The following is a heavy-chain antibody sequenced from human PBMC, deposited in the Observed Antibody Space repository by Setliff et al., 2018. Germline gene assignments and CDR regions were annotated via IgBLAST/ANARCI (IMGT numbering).Heavy chain of an antibody. D-gene: IGHD2-8*02. CDR2: VYYSGTT. CDR3: AKDGPRGKYCQH. Sequence: SETMSLTCTVSGGSISTYYWSWIRQPPGKGLEFIGYVYYSGTTNYDPSLKSRVTMSVDTSKNQFSLKLSSVTAADTAVYYCAKDGPRGKYCQHWGQGTLVTVSS. J-gene: IGHJ4*02. CDR1: GGSISTYY. V-gene: IGHV4-59*01.